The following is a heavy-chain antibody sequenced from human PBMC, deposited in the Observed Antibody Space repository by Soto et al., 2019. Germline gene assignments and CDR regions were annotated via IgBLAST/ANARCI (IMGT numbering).Heavy chain of an antibody. CDR2: INHSGSA. D-gene: IGHD1-1*01. V-gene: IGHV4-34*01. J-gene: IGHJ6*02. Sequence: SETLSLTCAVNGGSFSGFYWTWIRQSPGRGLEWIGEINHSGSARYSPSLKSRVTISLDTSNNQFSLKLSSVTAADTAVYYCSRTPYRRQLVRYYYYGMDVWGQGTTVTVSS. CDR3: SRTPYRRQLVRYYYYGMDV. CDR1: GGSFSGFY.